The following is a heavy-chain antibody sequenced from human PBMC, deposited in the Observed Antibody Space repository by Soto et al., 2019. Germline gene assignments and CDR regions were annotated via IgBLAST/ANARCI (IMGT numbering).Heavy chain of an antibody. V-gene: IGHV4-31*03. J-gene: IGHJ5*02. CDR2: IYYSGST. CDR3: ARGQTWIDL. Sequence: SENLSHTCTVSGGFIRRGGYHWSWIRQHPGKGLEWIGYIYYSGSTYYNPSLTSRVTIXXXXSXNXFXLXXXSVTAADTALWYLARGQTWIDLWGPGIL. CDR1: GGFIRRGGYH.